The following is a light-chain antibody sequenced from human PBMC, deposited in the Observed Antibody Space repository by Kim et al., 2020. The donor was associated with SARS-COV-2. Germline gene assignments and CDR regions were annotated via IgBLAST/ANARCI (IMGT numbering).Light chain of an antibody. Sequence: EIVLTQSPGTLSLSPGERAILSCRPSQSITRTYLAWYQQKPGQAPRLLIYGASNRATGIPDRFSGSGTGTDFTLTISRLEPEDFAVYYCQQYATSRRTFGQGTKVDIK. CDR1: QSITRTY. CDR3: QQYATSRRT. CDR2: GAS. V-gene: IGKV3-20*01. J-gene: IGKJ1*01.